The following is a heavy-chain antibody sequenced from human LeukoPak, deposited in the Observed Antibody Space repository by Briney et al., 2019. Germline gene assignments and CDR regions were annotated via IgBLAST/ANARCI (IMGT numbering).Heavy chain of an antibody. CDR3: AKVTVAGPLNWFDP. CDR2: ISGSGGST. D-gene: IGHD6-19*01. CDR1: GFTFSSYS. J-gene: IGHJ5*02. V-gene: IGHV3-23*01. Sequence: GGSLRLSCAASGFTFSSYSMNWVRQAPGKGLEWVSAISGSGGSTYYADSVKGRFTISRDNSKNTLYLQMNSLRAEDTAVYYCAKVTVAGPLNWFDPWGQGTLVTVSS.